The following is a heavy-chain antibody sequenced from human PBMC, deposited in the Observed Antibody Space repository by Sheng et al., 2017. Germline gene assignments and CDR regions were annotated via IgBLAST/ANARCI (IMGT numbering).Heavy chain of an antibody. Sequence: QVQLVESGGGVVQPGRSLRLSCAASGFTFSSYGMHWVRQAPGKGLEWVAVIWYDGSNKYYADSVKGRFTISRDNSKNTLYLQMNSLRAEDTAVYYCARELRHSGYDFYFDYWGQGTLVTVSS. V-gene: IGHV3-33*01. CDR1: GFTFSSYG. J-gene: IGHJ4*02. CDR2: IWYDGSNK. CDR3: ARELRHSGYDFYFDY. D-gene: IGHD5-12*01.